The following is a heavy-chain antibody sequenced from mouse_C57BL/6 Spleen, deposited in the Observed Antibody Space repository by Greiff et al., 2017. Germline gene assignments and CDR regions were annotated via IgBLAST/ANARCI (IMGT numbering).Heavy chain of an antibody. V-gene: IGHV5-4*01. CDR2: ISDGGSYT. D-gene: IGHD3-3*01. J-gene: IGHJ1*03. CDR3: ARDGGDRYWYFDV. Sequence: EVQLVESGGGLVKPGGSLKLSCAASGFTFSSYAMSWVRQTPEKRLEWVATISDGGSYTYYPDNVKGRFTISRDNAKNNLYLQMSHLKSEDTAMXYCARDGGDRYWYFDVWGTGTTVTVSS. CDR1: GFTFSSYA.